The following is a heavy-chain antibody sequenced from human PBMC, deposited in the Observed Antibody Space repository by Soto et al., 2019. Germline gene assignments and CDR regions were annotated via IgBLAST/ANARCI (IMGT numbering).Heavy chain of an antibody. CDR3: ARQAGSLYYFDY. D-gene: IGHD3-10*01. CDR2: IDPSDSYT. V-gene: IGHV5-10-1*01. J-gene: IGHJ4*02. Sequence: GESLKISCKGSGYSFTSYWISWVRQMPGKGLEWMGRIDPSDSYTNYSPSFQGHVTISADKSISTAYLQWSSLKASDTAMYYCARQAGSLYYFDYWGQGTLVTVSS. CDR1: GYSFTSYW.